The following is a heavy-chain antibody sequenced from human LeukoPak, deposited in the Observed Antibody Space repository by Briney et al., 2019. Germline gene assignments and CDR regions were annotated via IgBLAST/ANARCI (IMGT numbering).Heavy chain of an antibody. CDR1: GFILSSYA. J-gene: IGHJ3*02. CDR3: ARDDSSGRFSGQVIGAFDI. V-gene: IGHV3-23*01. CDR2: ISGSGRST. Sequence: GSLRLSCAASGFILSSYAMTWVRQAPGKGLEWVSAISGSGRSTYYADSVKGRFTISRDNSKNTLYLQMNSLRAEDTAVYYCARDDSSGRFSGQVIGAFDIWGQGTMVTVSS. D-gene: IGHD1-26*01.